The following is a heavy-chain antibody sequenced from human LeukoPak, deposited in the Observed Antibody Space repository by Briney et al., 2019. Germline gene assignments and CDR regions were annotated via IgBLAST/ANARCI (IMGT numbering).Heavy chain of an antibody. D-gene: IGHD2-8*02. V-gene: IGHV4-31*03. Sequence: PSETLSLTCTVSGGSISSGGYYWSWIRQHPGKGLEWIGYIYYSGSTYYNPSLKSRVTISVDTSKNQFSLKLSSVTAADTAVYYCARIGRRWGGVTGDGFDPWGQGTLVTVSS. CDR1: GGSISSGGYY. CDR2: IYYSGST. J-gene: IGHJ5*02. CDR3: ARIGRRWGGVTGDGFDP.